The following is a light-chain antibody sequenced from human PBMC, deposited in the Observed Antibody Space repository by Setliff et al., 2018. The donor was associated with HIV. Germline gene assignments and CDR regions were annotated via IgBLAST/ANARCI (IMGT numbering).Light chain of an antibody. CDR3: CSFANSYV. CDR2: EVN. V-gene: IGLV2-23*02. J-gene: IGLJ1*01. Sequence: SALTQPASVSGSPGQSIAISCTGTIGNYDIVSWYQHHPGKAPKLMIYEVNKRPSGVSDRFSGSKSGNTAALTISGLQPEDEADYYCCSFANSYVFGTGTKVTVL. CDR1: IGNYDI.